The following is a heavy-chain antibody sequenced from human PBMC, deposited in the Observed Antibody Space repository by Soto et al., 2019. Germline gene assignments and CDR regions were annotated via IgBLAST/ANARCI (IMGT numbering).Heavy chain of an antibody. V-gene: IGHV1-2*02. CDR2: INPNNGNT. J-gene: IGHJ6*03. Sequence: ASVKVSCKASGYTFTGYYMHWVRQAPGQGLEWMGWINPNNGNTNYAQKFQGRVTITRDTSASTAYMELSSLRSEDTAVYYCARVRQYYYYMDVWGKGTTVTVSS. CDR1: GYTFTGYY. CDR3: ARVRQYYYYMDV.